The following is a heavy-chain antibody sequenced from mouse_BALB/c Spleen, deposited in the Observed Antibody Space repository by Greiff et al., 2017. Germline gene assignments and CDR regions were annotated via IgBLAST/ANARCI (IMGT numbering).Heavy chain of an antibody. CDR1: GFNIKDTY. J-gene: IGHJ1*01. V-gene: IGHV14-3*02. CDR3: ARGNYYGKGYWYFDV. D-gene: IGHD2-1*01. Sequence: VQLQQSGAELVKPGASVKLSCTASGFNIKDTYMHWVKQRPEQGLEWIGRIDPANGNTKYDPKFQGKATITADTSSNTAYLQLSSLTSEDTAVYYWARGNYYGKGYWYFDVWGAGTTVTVSS. CDR2: IDPANGNT.